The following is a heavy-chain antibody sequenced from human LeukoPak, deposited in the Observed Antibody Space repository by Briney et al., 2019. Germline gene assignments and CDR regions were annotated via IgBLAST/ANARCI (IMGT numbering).Heavy chain of an antibody. J-gene: IGHJ4*02. CDR3: AKTRPLDSSSWSHGDY. V-gene: IGHV3-23*01. CDR2: ISASGGTS. CDR1: GFTYSSHA. D-gene: IGHD6-13*01. Sequence: GGSLRLSCAASGFTYSSHAMSWVRQTPGKGLQWVSSISASGGTSKYADSVKGRFTISRDNSKNTLYLQMNSLRAEDTAVYYCAKTRPLDSSSWSHGDYWGQGTLVTVSS.